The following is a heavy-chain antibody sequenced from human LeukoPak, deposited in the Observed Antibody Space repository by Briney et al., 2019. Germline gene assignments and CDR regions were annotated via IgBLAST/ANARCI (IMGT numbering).Heavy chain of an antibody. V-gene: IGHV1-69*01. CDR2: IIPIFGTA. CDR3: ARGGYCSGGSCYLDY. CDR1: GGTFSSYA. J-gene: IGHJ4*02. D-gene: IGHD2-15*01. Sequence: SVKVSCKASGGTFSSYAISWVRQAPGQGLEWMGGIIPIFGTANYAQKFQGRVTITADESTSTAYMELSSLRSEDTAVYYCARGGYCSGGSCYLDYWGQGTLVTVSS.